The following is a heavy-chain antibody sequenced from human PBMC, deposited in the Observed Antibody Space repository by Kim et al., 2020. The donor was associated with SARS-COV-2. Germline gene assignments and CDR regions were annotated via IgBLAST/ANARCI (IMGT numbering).Heavy chain of an antibody. V-gene: IGHV4-34*01. CDR1: GGSFSGYY. D-gene: IGHD4-17*01. J-gene: IGHJ5*02. CDR3: ARDLNDYGGNRGNWFDP. CDR2: INHSGST. Sequence: GSLRLSCAVYGGSFSGYYWSWIRQPPGKGLEWIGEINHSGSTNYNPSLKSRVTISVDTSKNQFSLKLSSVTAADTAVYYCARDLNDYGGNRGNWFDPWG.